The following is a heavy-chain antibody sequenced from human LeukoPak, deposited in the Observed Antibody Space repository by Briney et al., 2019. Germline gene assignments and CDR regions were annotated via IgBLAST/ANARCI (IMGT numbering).Heavy chain of an antibody. Sequence: PGGSLRLSCAASGFTFSNYWMSWVRQAPGKGLEWVANIKQDGSEKYYVNSVKGRFTISRDNAKNSLYLQMNSLSAEDTAIYYCAREDDWNYEDYWGQGTLVTVSS. CDR2: IKQDGSEK. CDR1: GFTFSNYW. J-gene: IGHJ4*02. V-gene: IGHV3-7*01. CDR3: AREDDWNYEDY. D-gene: IGHD1-7*01.